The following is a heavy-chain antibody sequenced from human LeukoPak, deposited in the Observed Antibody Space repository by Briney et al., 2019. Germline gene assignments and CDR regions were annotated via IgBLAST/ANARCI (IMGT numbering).Heavy chain of an antibody. Sequence: ASVKVSCKASGYTFTGYTMHWVRQAPGQGLEWMGWINPNSGGTNYAQKFQGRVTMTRDTSISTAYMELSRLRSDDTAVYYCARVFSDILTGYLWVFDYWGQGTLVTVSS. CDR2: INPNSGGT. V-gene: IGHV1-2*02. J-gene: IGHJ4*02. CDR3: ARVFSDILTGYLWVFDY. CDR1: GYTFTGYT. D-gene: IGHD3-9*01.